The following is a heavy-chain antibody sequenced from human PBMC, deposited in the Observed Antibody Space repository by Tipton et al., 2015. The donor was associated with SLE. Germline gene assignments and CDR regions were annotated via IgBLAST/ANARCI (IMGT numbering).Heavy chain of an antibody. V-gene: IGHV4-34*01. D-gene: IGHD6-13*01. CDR3: ARAGGYSSSDAFDI. Sequence: TLSLTCAVYGGSFSGYYWGWIRQPPGKGLEWIGSIYYSGSTYYNPSLKSRVTISVDTSKNQFSLKLSSVTAADTAVYYCARAGGYSSSDAFDIWGQGTMVTVSS. J-gene: IGHJ3*02. CDR1: GGSFSGYY. CDR2: IYYSGST.